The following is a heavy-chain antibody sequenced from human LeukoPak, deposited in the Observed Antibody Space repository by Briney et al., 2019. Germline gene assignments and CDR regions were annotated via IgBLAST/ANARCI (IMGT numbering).Heavy chain of an antibody. CDR3: ARGEEDQAFDP. CDR2: IIPILGIA. Sequence: SVKVSCKASGGTFSSYTISWVRQAPGQGLEWMGRIIPILGIANYAQKFQGRVTITADKSTSTAYMELSSLRSEDTAVYYCARGEEDQAFDPWGQGTLVAVSS. V-gene: IGHV1-69*02. D-gene: IGHD3-10*01. CDR1: GGTFSSYT. J-gene: IGHJ5*02.